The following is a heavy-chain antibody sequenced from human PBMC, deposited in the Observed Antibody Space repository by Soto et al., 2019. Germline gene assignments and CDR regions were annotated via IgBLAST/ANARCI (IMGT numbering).Heavy chain of an antibody. V-gene: IGHV4-31*03. CDR1: GGSISSGGYY. J-gene: IGHJ5*02. CDR2: IYYSGST. D-gene: IGHD3-10*01. CDR3: ARWGGFGELLFWFDP. Sequence: SETLSLTCTVSGGSISSGGYYWSWIRQHPGKGLEWIGYIYYSGSTYYNPSLKSRVTISVDTSKNQFSLKLSSVTAADTALYYCARWGGFGELLFWFDPWGQGTLVTVSS.